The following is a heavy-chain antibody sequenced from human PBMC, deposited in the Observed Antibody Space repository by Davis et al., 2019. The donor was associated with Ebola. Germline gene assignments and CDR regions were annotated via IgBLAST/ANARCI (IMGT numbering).Heavy chain of an antibody. Sequence: GGSLRLSCAASGFTFSSYGMHWVRQAPGKGLEWVAVISYAGSNTYYADSMKGRLTISRDNSKNTLFLQMNSLRAEDTAVYYCARDRTLMAAAGDFQHWGQGTLVTVSS. CDR2: ISYAGSNT. V-gene: IGHV3-30*19. CDR1: GFTFSSYG. CDR3: ARDRTLMAAAGDFQH. J-gene: IGHJ1*01. D-gene: IGHD6-13*01.